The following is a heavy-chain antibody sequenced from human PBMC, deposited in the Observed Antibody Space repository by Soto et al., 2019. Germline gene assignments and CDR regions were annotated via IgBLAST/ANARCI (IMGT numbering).Heavy chain of an antibody. J-gene: IGHJ4*01. V-gene: IGHV3-23*01. Sequence: EVQLLESGGDLIQPGGSLRLSCAASGFTFSSYAMSWVRQAPGKGLGWVSAISSSGGSTFYAASVKGPFTISSDNSRNTLYLQMNSLRADDTAIYYCAKYQPMTQPRPYFDYWGHGTLVTVSS. CDR1: GFTFSSYA. CDR2: ISSSGGST. CDR3: AKYQPMTQPRPYFDY. D-gene: IGHD3-22*01.